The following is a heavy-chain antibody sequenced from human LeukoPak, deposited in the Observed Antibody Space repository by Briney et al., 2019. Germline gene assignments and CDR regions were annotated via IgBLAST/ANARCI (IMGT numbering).Heavy chain of an antibody. J-gene: IGHJ4*02. Sequence: TGGSLRLSCAASGFTFSDYYMSWIRQAPGKGLEWVSYISSSGSTIYYADSVKGRFTISRDNSKNTLYLQMNSLRAEDTAVYYCASTPNGVAAIYFDYWGQGTLVTVSS. CDR1: GFTFSDYY. D-gene: IGHD2-15*01. V-gene: IGHV3-11*04. CDR2: ISSSGSTI. CDR3: ASTPNGVAAIYFDY.